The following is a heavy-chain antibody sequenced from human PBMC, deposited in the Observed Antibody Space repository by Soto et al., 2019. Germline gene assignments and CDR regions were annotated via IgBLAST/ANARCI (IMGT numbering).Heavy chain of an antibody. CDR1: DESVTSPGNY. CDR3: TLNHCAGGGCYDRDY. V-gene: IGHV4-31*11. CDR2: ISSGGSP. Sequence: PSETLSLTCDVSDESVTSPGNYWNWIRQRPDTGLEWIGYISSGGSPFYNPSLKSRVVISLDTSKNVISLTLRSVTVADTAVYYCTLNHCAGGGCYDRDYWGRGTRVTVSS. D-gene: IGHD2-15*01. J-gene: IGHJ1*01.